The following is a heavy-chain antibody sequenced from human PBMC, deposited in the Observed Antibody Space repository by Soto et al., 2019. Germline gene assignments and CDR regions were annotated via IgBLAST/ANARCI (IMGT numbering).Heavy chain of an antibody. J-gene: IGHJ4*02. CDR1: GGSISSSSYY. CDR2: IYYSGST. D-gene: IGHD2-15*01. V-gene: IGHV4-39*01. CDR3: ARHIGGYCSGGSCYPYFDY. Sequence: QLQLQESGPGLVKPSETLSLTCTVSGGSISSSSYYWGWIRQPPGKGLEWIGSIYYSGSTYYNPSLKRRVTISVDPSKNQFSLKLSSVTAADTAVYYCARHIGGYCSGGSCYPYFDYWGQGTLVTVSS.